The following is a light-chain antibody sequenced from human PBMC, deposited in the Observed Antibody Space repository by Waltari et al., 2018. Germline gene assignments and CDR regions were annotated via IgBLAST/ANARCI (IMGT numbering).Light chain of an antibody. CDR1: QSISSY. V-gene: IGKV1-39*01. J-gene: IGKJ1*01. CDR2: AAS. CDR3: QQSYSTPRT. Sequence: DIQITQSPSPLSASVGDRVPITCRASQSISSYLNWYQQKPGNAPKLLIYAASSLQSGVPSRFSGSGSGTDFTLTISSLQPEDFATYYCQQSYSTPRTFGQGTKVEIK.